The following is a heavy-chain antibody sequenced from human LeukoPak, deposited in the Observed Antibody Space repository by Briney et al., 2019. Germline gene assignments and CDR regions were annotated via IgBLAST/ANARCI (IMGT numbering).Heavy chain of an antibody. CDR3: AKDQHGYDKPIDY. V-gene: IGHV3-23*01. Sequence: GSLRLSCAASGFTFNIYAMNWVRQASGKGLEWVSTISGSGISTYYADSVKGRFTVSRDNSKNTLYPQMNSLRAEDTAVYFCAKDQHGYDKPIDYWGQGTLVTVSS. CDR1: GFTFNIYA. J-gene: IGHJ4*02. CDR2: ISGSGIST. D-gene: IGHD5-12*01.